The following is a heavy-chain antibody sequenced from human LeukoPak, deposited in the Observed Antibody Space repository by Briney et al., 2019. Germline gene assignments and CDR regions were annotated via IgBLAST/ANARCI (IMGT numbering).Heavy chain of an antibody. Sequence: SETLSLTCAVYGGSFSGYHWSWIRQPPGKGLEWIGEINHSGSTNYNPSLKSRVTISADTSKKQFSLKLSSVTAADTAVYYCARLFRGSGWYAFDYWGQGTLVTVSS. CDR3: ARLFRGSGWYAFDY. D-gene: IGHD6-19*01. CDR2: INHSGST. CDR1: GGSFSGYH. J-gene: IGHJ4*02. V-gene: IGHV4-34*01.